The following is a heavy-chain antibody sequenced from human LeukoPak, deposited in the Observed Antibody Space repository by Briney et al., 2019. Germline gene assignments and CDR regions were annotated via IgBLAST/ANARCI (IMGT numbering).Heavy chain of an antibody. D-gene: IGHD3-22*01. Sequence: EASVEVSCKASGYTFTSYGISWVRQAPGQGLEWMGRIIPILGIANYAQKFQGRVTITADKSTSTAYMELSSLRSEDTAVYYCARGGRGNYYDSSGYHDYWGQGTLVTVSS. CDR1: GYTFTSYG. V-gene: IGHV1-69*04. CDR3: ARGGRGNYYDSSGYHDY. J-gene: IGHJ4*02. CDR2: IIPILGIA.